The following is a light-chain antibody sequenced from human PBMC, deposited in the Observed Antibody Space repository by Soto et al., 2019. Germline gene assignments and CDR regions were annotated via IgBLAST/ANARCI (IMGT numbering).Light chain of an antibody. V-gene: IGKV3-20*01. CDR1: QSVSSSY. CDR2: GAS. CDR3: QQYGSSPRT. J-gene: IGKJ2*02. Sequence: EIVLTQSPGTLSLSPGERATLSCRASQSVSSSYLAWYQQKPGQAPRLLIYGASSRATGIPDRFSGSGSGTAFTLKISRLEHEDFEVYYCQQYGSSPRTFGQGTKLEIK.